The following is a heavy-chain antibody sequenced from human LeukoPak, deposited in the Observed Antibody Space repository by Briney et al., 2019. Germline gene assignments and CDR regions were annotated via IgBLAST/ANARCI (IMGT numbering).Heavy chain of an antibody. J-gene: IGHJ6*03. CDR2: INWNGGST. V-gene: IGHV3-20*04. Sequence: GGSLRLSCAASGFTFDDYGMSWVRQAPGKGLEWVSGINWNGGSTGYADSVKGRFTISRDNAKNSLYLQMNSLRAEDTALYYCARVKGAAAVHWFCYYYYYMDVWGKGTTVTVSS. CDR3: ARVKGAAAVHWFCYYYYYMDV. CDR1: GFTFDDYG. D-gene: IGHD6-13*01.